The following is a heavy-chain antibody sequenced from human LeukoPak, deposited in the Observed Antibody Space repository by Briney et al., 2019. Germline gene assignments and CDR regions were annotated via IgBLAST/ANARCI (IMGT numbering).Heavy chain of an antibody. D-gene: IGHD2-15*01. CDR3: ARWGGGRLAAFDY. CDR1: GGSLSSYY. Sequence: SETLSLTCTVSGGSLSSYYWSWIRLPPGKGLEWIGYIYYSGSTNYNPSLKSRITISVDTSKNQFSLKLSSVTAADTAVYFCARWGGGRLAAFDYWGPETLVTVSS. CDR2: IYYSGST. J-gene: IGHJ4*02. V-gene: IGHV4-59*01.